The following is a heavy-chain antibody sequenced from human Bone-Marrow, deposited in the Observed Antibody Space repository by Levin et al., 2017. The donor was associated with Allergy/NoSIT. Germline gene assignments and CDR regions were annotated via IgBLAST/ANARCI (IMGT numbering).Heavy chain of an antibody. CDR2: IDSTSTYM. CDR3: ARVRDNNWNDAGDY. Sequence: TGGSLRLSCRASGFTFSTYSMYWVRQAPGKGLQWVSSIDSTSTYMYYADSVKGRFTISRDDAKNSLFLQMNSLRAEDTALYFCARVRDNNWNDAGDYWGQGTLVTVSS. CDR1: GFTFSTYS. J-gene: IGHJ4*02. D-gene: IGHD1-1*01. V-gene: IGHV3-21*04.